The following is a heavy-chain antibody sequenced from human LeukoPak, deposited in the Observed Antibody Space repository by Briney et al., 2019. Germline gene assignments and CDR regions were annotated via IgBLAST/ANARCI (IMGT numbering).Heavy chain of an antibody. V-gene: IGHV1-69*02. J-gene: IGHJ6*02. Sequence: GASVKVSCKASGGTFSSYTISWVRQAPGQGLEWMRRIIPILGIANYAQKFQGRVTITADKSTSTAYMELSSLRSEDTAVYYCASVSTALPLPDYYGMDVWGQGTTVTVSS. CDR1: GGTFSSYT. D-gene: IGHD4-11*01. CDR2: IIPILGIA. CDR3: ASVSTALPLPDYYGMDV.